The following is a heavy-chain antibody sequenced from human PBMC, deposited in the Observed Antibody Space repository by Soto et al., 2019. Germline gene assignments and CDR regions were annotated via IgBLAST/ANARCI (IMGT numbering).Heavy chain of an antibody. D-gene: IGHD4-4*01. CDR3: ARVQRRSNLPDY. CDR2: INHSGST. V-gene: IGHV4-34*01. CDR1: GGSFSGYY. J-gene: IGHJ4*02. Sequence: QVQLQQWGAGLLKPSETLSLTCAVYGGSFSGYYWSWIRQPPGKGLEWIGEINHSGSTNYNQSLKSRVTITVHTSKNQSSLKLSSETAADTAVYYCARVQRRSNLPDYWGQGTLVTVSS.